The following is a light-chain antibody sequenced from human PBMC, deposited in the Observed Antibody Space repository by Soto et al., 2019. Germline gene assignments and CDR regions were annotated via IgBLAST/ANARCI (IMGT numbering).Light chain of an antibody. CDR3: QQYSNWPYT. V-gene: IGKV3-15*01. Sequence: EIVMTQSPATLSLSPGERATLSCRASQSFSSNLAWYQQKPGQAPRLLIYGASTRATGIPARFSGSGSGTEFTLTISSLQSADFAVYYCQQYSNWPYTFGQGTKLEIK. J-gene: IGKJ2*01. CDR1: QSFSSN. CDR2: GAS.